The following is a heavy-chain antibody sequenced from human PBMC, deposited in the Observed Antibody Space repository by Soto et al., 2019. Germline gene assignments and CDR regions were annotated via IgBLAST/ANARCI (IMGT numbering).Heavy chain of an antibody. CDR2: IYYSGST. Sequence: SETLSLTCTVSGGSIRSYYWSWIRQPPGKGLEWIGYIYYSGSTDYNPSLKSRVTISVDTSKSQFSLKLRSVTAADTAVYYCAIDSYNFDDWGQGMLVTVSS. CDR3: AIDSYNFDD. J-gene: IGHJ4*02. V-gene: IGHV4-59*01. CDR1: GGSIRSYY. D-gene: IGHD5-18*01.